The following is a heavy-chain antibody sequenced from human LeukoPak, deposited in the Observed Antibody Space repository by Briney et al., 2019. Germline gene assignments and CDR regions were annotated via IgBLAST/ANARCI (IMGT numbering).Heavy chain of an antibody. CDR1: GYTFTNYD. CDR3: ARGSSSGGDFDY. J-gene: IGHJ4*02. V-gene: IGHV1-8*03. D-gene: IGHD6-19*01. CDR2: MNPNSGNT. Sequence: ASVKVSCXASGYTFTNYDINWVRQASGQGLEWMAWMNPNSGNTGYAQKFQGRVTITRNTSISTAYMELSSLRSEDTAVYYCARGSSSGGDFDYWGQGTLVTVSS.